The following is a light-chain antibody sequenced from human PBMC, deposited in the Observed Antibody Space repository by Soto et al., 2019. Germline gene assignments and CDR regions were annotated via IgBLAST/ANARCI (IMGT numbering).Light chain of an antibody. V-gene: IGLV2-14*01. CDR3: SSYTISSTYV. J-gene: IGLJ1*01. CDR1: SSDVGGYNY. CDR2: DVS. Sequence: QSVLTQPASVSGSPGQSITISCTGTSSDVGGYNYVSWYQQHPGKAPTLMIYDVSNRPSGVSNRFSGSKSGNTASLTISGLQAEDEADYYCSSYTISSTYVFGTGNKVTVL.